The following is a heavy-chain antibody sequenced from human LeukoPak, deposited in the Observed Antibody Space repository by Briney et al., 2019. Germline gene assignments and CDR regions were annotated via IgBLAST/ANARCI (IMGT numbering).Heavy chain of an antibody. CDR2: VSGGTSTT. Sequence: PGGSLRLSCAASGFTFSGYAMNWVRQAPGKGLEWVATVSGGTSTTYYADSVKGRFTISRDNPKNTQYLEMRSLRAEDTAVYYCAKGSGSLNGNYYAYWGQGTLVAVSS. V-gene: IGHV3-23*01. CDR1: GFTFSGYA. D-gene: IGHD2-8*01. J-gene: IGHJ4*02. CDR3: AKGSGSLNGNYYAY.